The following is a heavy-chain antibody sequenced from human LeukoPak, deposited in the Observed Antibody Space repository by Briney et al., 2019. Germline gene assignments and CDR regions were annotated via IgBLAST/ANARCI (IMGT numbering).Heavy chain of an antibody. CDR2: IYYSGST. CDR3: AREKSRYFDL. Sequence: SETLSLTCTVSGGSISSGGYYWSWIRQHPGKGLEWIGYIYYSGSTYYNPSLKSRVTISVDTSKNQFSLKLSSVTAADTAVYYCAREKSRYFDLWGRGTLVTVSS. CDR1: GGSISSGGYY. V-gene: IGHV4-31*03. J-gene: IGHJ2*01.